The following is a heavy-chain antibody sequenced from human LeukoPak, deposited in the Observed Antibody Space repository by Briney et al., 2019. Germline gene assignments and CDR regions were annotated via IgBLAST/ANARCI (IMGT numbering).Heavy chain of an antibody. CDR2: ISGSGGST. CDR3: ANWVNSGSYNY. CDR1: GFTFSDYA. V-gene: IGHV3-23*01. Sequence: GGSLRLSCAASGFTFSDYAMSWVRQAPGKGLEWVSAISGSGGSTYYADSVKGRFTISRDNSKNTLYLQMNSLRAEDTAVYYCANWVNSGSYNYWGQGTLVTVSS. D-gene: IGHD1-26*01. J-gene: IGHJ4*02.